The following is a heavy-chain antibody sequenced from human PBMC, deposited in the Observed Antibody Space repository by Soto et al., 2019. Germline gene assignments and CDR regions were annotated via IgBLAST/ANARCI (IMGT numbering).Heavy chain of an antibody. CDR2: ISGSGGST. CDR1: GFTFSSYA. Sequence: EVQLLESGGGLVQPGGSLRLSCAASGFTFSSYAMSWVRQAPGKGLEWVSAISGSGGSTYYADSVKGRFTISRDNSKNPIYVQMTSLRAEDTALYYCSKENEATTEWGYFDYWGQGTLVTVSS. J-gene: IGHJ4*02. D-gene: IGHD1-1*01. V-gene: IGHV3-23*01. CDR3: SKENEATTEWGYFDY.